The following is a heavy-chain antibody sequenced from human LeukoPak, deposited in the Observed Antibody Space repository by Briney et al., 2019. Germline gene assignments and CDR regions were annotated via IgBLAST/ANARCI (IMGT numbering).Heavy chain of an antibody. V-gene: IGHV3-11*04. CDR2: ISSSGSTI. D-gene: IGHD5-18*01. Sequence: GGSLRLSCAASGVTLSDHHMDWVRQAPGKGLEWVSYISSSGSTIYYADSVKGRFTISRDNAKNSLYLQMNSLRAEDTAVYYCARDFMDTAMDICMDVWGQGTTVTVSS. CDR1: GVTLSDHH. CDR3: ARDFMDTAMDICMDV. J-gene: IGHJ6*02.